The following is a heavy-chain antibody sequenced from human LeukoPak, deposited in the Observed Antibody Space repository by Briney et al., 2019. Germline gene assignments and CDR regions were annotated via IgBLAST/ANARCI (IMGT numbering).Heavy chain of an antibody. Sequence: GASVKVSCKASGYTFTGYYMHWVRQAPGQGLEWMGRINPNSGGTNYAQKFQGRVTMTRDTSISTAYMELNRLRSDDTAVYYCARDMGGRSYYGSSGSFDYWGQGTLVTVSS. V-gene: IGHV1-2*06. CDR2: INPNSGGT. CDR1: GYTFTGYY. J-gene: IGHJ4*02. CDR3: ARDMGGRSYYGSSGSFDY. D-gene: IGHD1-26*01.